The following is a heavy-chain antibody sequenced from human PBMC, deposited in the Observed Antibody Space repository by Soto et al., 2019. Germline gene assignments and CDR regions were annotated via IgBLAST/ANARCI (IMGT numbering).Heavy chain of an antibody. CDR3: ARDPNDYGNYVVSYYYYGMDV. Sequence: GASVKVSCKASGYTFTSYGISWVRQAPGQGLEWMGWISAYNGNTNYAQKLQGRVTMTTDTSTSTAYMELRSLRSDDTAVYYFARDPNDYGNYVVSYYYYGMDVWGQGTTVTVSS. V-gene: IGHV1-18*01. D-gene: IGHD4-17*01. J-gene: IGHJ6*02. CDR2: ISAYNGNT. CDR1: GYTFTSYG.